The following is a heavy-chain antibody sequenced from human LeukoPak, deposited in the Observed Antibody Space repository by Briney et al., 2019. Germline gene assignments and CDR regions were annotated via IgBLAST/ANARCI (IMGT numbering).Heavy chain of an antibody. CDR3: AREGYYYDSSGYYTSFDY. V-gene: IGHV3-23*01. Sequence: PGGSLRLSCAASGFTFSSYAMSWVRQAPGKGLEWVSAISGSGGSTYYADSVKGRFTISRDNSKNTLYLQMNSLRAEDTAVYYCAREGYYYDSSGYYTSFDYWGQGTLVTVSS. D-gene: IGHD3-22*01. CDR1: GFTFSSYA. J-gene: IGHJ4*02. CDR2: ISGSGGST.